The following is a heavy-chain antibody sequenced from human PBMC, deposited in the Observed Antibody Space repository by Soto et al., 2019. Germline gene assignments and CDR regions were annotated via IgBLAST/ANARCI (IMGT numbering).Heavy chain of an antibody. V-gene: IGHV1-18*01. CDR3: ARVLAYYHDSSGYYRLPPGGAFDI. D-gene: IGHD3-22*01. Sequence: QVQLVQSGAEVKKPGASVKVSCKASGYTFTSYGISWVRQAPGQGLEWMGWISAYNGNTNYAQKLQGRVTMTTDTSTSTAYMELRSLRSDDTAVYYCARVLAYYHDSSGYYRLPPGGAFDIWGQGTMVTVSS. J-gene: IGHJ3*02. CDR1: GYTFTSYG. CDR2: ISAYNGNT.